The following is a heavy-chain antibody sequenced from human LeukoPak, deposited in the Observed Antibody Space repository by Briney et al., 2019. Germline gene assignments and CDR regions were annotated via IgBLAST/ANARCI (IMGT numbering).Heavy chain of an antibody. J-gene: IGHJ4*02. V-gene: IGHV4-61*02. CDR3: ARSISGWFPEPLNFDY. CDR2: IYTSGST. D-gene: IGHD6-19*01. Sequence: SETLSLTCTVSGDSISSGTYYWIWIRQPAGTGLEWIGRIYTSGSTNYNPSLKSRVTISVDTSKNQFSLKLSSVTAADTAVYYCARSISGWFPEPLNFDYWGQGTLVTVSS. CDR1: GDSISSGTYY.